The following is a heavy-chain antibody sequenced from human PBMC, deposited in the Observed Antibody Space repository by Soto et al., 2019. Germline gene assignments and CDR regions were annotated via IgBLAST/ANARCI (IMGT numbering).Heavy chain of an antibody. J-gene: IGHJ5*02. Sequence: ASVKVSCKASGYTFTSYGISWVRQAPGQGLEWMGWISAYNGNTNYAQKLQGGVTMTTDTSTSTAYMELRSLRSDDTAVYYCAVDYDILTGPWFDPWGQGTLVTVSS. D-gene: IGHD3-9*01. CDR3: AVDYDILTGPWFDP. CDR2: ISAYNGNT. CDR1: GYTFTSYG. V-gene: IGHV1-18*04.